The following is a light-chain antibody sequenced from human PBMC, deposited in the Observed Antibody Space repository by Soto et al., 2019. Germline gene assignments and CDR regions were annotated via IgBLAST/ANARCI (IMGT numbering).Light chain of an antibody. J-gene: IGLJ1*01. CDR2: DVS. CDR3: CSYAGSYTLYV. V-gene: IGLV2-11*01. Sequence: QSALTQPRSVSGSPGQSVTISCTGTSSDFGGYNYVSWYQQHPGKAPKLMIYDVSKRPSGVPDRFSGSKSGNTASLTISGLQAEDEADYYCCSYAGSYTLYVFGTGTKLTVL. CDR1: SSDFGGYNY.